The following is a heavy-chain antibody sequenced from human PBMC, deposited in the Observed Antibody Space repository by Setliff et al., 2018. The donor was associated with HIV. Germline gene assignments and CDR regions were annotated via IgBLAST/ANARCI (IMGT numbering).Heavy chain of an antibody. Sequence: ASVKVSCKASGYTFTSYGISWVRQAPGQGLEWMGWISAYGGNTNYAQKIQGRVTMTTDTSTSTAYMELRSLRSDDTAVYYCARDDADTAMVIAFDIWGQGTMVTVSS. CDR3: ARDDADTAMVIAFDI. CDR2: ISAYGGNT. V-gene: IGHV1-18*01. J-gene: IGHJ3*02. CDR1: GYTFTSYG. D-gene: IGHD5-18*01.